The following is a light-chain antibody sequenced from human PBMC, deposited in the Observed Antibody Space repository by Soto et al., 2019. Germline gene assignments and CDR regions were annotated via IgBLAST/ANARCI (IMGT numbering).Light chain of an antibody. CDR1: QSISSY. J-gene: IGKJ1*01. V-gene: IGKV1-39*01. CDR2: AAS. CDR3: QQSYRTPWT. Sequence: DIQMTQSPSSLSASVGDRVTITCRASQSISSYLNWYQQKPGKAPKLLIYAASSLQSGVPSRFSGSGSATDFTLTISSLQPEDFATYYCQQSYRTPWTFGQGTKVEIK.